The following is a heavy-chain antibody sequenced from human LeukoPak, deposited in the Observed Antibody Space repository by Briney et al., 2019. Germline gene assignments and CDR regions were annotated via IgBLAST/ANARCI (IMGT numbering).Heavy chain of an antibody. D-gene: IGHD6-19*01. CDR1: GFTFSSYW. Sequence: GGSLRLSCAASGFTFSSYWMSWVRQAPGKGLEWVSAISGSGGSTYYADSVKGRFTISRDNSKNTLYLQMNSLRAEDTAVYYCAREDSSGWSKQGGYFDYWGQGTLVTVSS. CDR2: ISGSGGST. J-gene: IGHJ4*02. V-gene: IGHV3-23*01. CDR3: AREDSSGWSKQGGYFDY.